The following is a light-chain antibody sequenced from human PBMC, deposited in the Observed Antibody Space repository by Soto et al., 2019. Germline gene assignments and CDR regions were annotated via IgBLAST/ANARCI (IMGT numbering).Light chain of an antibody. J-gene: IGKJ1*01. Sequence: AVLLTQSPSSFSASTGDRATITCRASQDIHNYLAWYQQVPGKAPKLLLYAASILQTGVPSRFSGSGSGTDFTLTIDGLQSDDFATYFCQHYYNYPWTFGQGTTVE. CDR3: QHYYNYPWT. V-gene: IGKV1-8*01. CDR2: AAS. CDR1: QDIHNY.